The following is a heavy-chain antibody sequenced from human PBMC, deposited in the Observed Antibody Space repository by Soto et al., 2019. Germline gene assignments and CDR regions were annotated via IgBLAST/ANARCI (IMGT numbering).Heavy chain of an antibody. Sequence: KPGGSLRLSCTASGFTFGDYAMSWFRQAPWKGLEWVGFIRSKAYGGTTEYAASVKGRFTISRDDSKSIAYLQMNSLKTEDTAVYYCTRDRIGSYLYYYYGMDVWGQGTTVTVSS. D-gene: IGHD1-26*01. V-gene: IGHV3-49*05. J-gene: IGHJ6*02. CDR3: TRDRIGSYLYYYYGMDV. CDR1: GFTFGDYA. CDR2: IRSKAYGGTT.